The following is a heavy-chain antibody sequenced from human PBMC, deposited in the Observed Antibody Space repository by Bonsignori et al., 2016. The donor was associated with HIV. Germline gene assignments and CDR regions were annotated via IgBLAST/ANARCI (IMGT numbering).Heavy chain of an antibody. V-gene: IGHV4-61*02. J-gene: IGHJ5*02. Sequence: SETLSLTCTVSGGPMTRGNYYWSWIRQPAGKGLEWIGRIYLSGSTDYNPSLKSRATISADTSNNHFFLTLRSVTAADTAVYYCARLRRRGGESWGQGTLVTVSS. CDR1: GGPMTRGNYY. CDR2: IYLSGST. D-gene: IGHD3-10*01. CDR3: ARLRRRGGES.